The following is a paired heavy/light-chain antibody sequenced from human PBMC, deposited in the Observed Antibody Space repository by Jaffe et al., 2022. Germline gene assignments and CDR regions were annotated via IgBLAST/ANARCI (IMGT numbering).Light chain of an antibody. CDR3: QSYDSSLSGPGVV. J-gene: IGLJ2*01. V-gene: IGLV1-40*01. CDR1: SSNIGAGYG. CDR2: VNS. Sequence: QSVLTQPPSVSGAPGQRVTISCTGSSSNIGAGYGVHWYQQLPGTAPKLLIYVNSNRPSGVPDRFSGSKSGTSASLAITGLQAEDEADYYCQSYDSSLSGPGVVFGGGTKLAVL.
Heavy chain of an antibody. D-gene: IGHD3-10*01. CDR3: ARGLLWFGDLPTRFDP. V-gene: IGHV4-38-2*01. J-gene: IGHJ5*02. CDR2: IYHRGST. Sequence: QVQLQESGPGLVKPSETLSLTCAVSADSISSGYYWGWIRQPPGKGLEWIGTIYHRGSTYYNPSLKSRVTISVDTSKNQFSLKLSSVTAADTAVYYCARGLLWFGDLPTRFDPWGQGILVTVSS. CDR1: ADSISSGYY.